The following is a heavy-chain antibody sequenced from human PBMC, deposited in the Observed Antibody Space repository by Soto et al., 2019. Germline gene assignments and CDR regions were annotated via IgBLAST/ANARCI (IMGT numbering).Heavy chain of an antibody. D-gene: IGHD3-22*01. CDR3: ARDIYDTTGYPRED. V-gene: IGHV1-18*04. J-gene: IGHJ1*01. Sequence: DSLEISCMTSDYTLTRYRISWVRQPPGQGLEWMGWISTFHGNTNYAQKFQGSVTMNTNTSTRTAYMELKSLTSDETAIYYCARDIYDTTGYPREDCGQGTLVTVS. CDR2: ISTFHGNT. CDR1: DYTLTRYR.